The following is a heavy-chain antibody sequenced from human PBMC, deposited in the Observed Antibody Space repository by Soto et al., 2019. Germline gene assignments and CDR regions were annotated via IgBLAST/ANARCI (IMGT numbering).Heavy chain of an antibody. CDR1: GITFSDYH. CDR2: ITSSSRFI. J-gene: IGHJ4*02. D-gene: IGHD5-12*01. Sequence: EVQLVESGGGLVKPGESLSLSCAASGITFSDYHMNWVRQAPGKGLEWVAAITSSSRFIYYADSVRGRFTISRDNAKNSLYLQMNSLSAADTAVYYCAGTYDPFDYWGQGTLVTVSS. CDR3: AGTYDPFDY. V-gene: IGHV3-21*02.